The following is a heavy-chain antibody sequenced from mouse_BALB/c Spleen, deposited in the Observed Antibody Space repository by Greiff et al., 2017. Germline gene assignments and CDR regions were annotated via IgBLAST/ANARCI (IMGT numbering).Heavy chain of an antibody. V-gene: IGHV1-63*02. CDR3: ARLETSHPDY. D-gene: IGHD3-2*01. Sequence: QVHVKQSGAELVRPGTSVKISCKASGYTFTNYWLGWVKQRPGHGLEWIGDIYPGGGYTNYNEKFKGKATLTADTSSSTAYMQLSSLTSEDSAVYFCARLETSHPDYWGQGTTLTVSS. J-gene: IGHJ2*01. CDR2: IYPGGGYT. CDR1: GYTFTNYW.